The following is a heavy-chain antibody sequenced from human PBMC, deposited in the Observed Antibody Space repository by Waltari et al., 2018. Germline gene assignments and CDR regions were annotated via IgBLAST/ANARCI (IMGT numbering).Heavy chain of an antibody. J-gene: IGHJ4*02. D-gene: IGHD3-3*01. CDR1: GGTFSSYA. Sequence: QVQLVQSGAAVKKPGSSVKVSCKASGGTFSSYAISWVRQAPGQGREWMGRIIPIYGTANYAQKFQGRVTITADKSTSTAYMEPSSLRAEDTAVYYCAVGTYDFWSGFLIDYWGQGTLVTASS. CDR2: IIPIYGTA. CDR3: AVGTYDFWSGFLIDY. V-gene: IGHV1-69*13.